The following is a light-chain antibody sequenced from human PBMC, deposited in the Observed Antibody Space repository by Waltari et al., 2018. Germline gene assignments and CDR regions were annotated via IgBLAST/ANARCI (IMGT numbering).Light chain of an antibody. J-gene: IGLJ2*01. CDR1: SARISSNF. CDR2: EDN. Sequence: NFMLTQPHPVSESPGKTVTISCTRRSARISSNFVQWSQQRPGSAPTTVIYEDNQRPSGVPDRFSGSIDSSSNSASLTISGLKTEDEADYYCQSYDSSNHVVFGGGTKLTVL. V-gene: IGLV6-57*03. CDR3: QSYDSSNHVV.